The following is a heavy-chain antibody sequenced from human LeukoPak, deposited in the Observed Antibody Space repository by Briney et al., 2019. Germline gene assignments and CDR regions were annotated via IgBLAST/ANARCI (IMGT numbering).Heavy chain of an antibody. D-gene: IGHD3-10*01. Sequence: SVKVSCKASGGTFSSYAISWVRQAPGQGLEWMGGISPIFGTAKYAQKFQGRVTITADESTSTAYMELSSLRSEDTAVYYCARHVYYYGLDYWGQGTLVTVSS. CDR2: ISPIFGTA. CDR3: ARHVYYYGLDY. J-gene: IGHJ4*02. V-gene: IGHV1-69*13. CDR1: GGTFSSYA.